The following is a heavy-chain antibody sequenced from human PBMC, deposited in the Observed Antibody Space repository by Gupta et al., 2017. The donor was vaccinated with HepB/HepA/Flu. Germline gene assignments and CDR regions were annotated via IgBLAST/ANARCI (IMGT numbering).Heavy chain of an antibody. CDR2: ISGSGGST. Sequence: EVQLLESGGGLAQPGGSVRLSCTAAGFSFSSYAMSWVRQAPGKGLEWVSYISGSGGSTDYADSVKGRFTVSRDNSKNTLYLEMKSLRAEDTAIYFCVKENQDIAKWFDPWGQGTRVTVSP. D-gene: IGHD2-15*01. V-gene: IGHV3-23*01. J-gene: IGHJ5*02. CDR1: GFSFSSYA. CDR3: VKENQDIAKWFDP.